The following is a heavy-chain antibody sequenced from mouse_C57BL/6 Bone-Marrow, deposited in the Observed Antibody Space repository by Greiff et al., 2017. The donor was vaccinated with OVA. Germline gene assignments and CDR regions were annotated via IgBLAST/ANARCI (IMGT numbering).Heavy chain of an antibody. J-gene: IGHJ1*03. D-gene: IGHD1-1*01. CDR1: GYSFTGYF. CDR3: ARSVYYGSSPQYFDV. CDR2: INPYNGDT. Sequence: VQLQQSGPELVKPGDSVKISCKASGYSFTGYFMNWVMQSHGKSLEWIRRINPYNGDTFYNQKFKGKATLTVDKSSSTAHMELRSLTSEDSAVYYCARSVYYGSSPQYFDVWGTGTTVTVSS. V-gene: IGHV1-20*01.